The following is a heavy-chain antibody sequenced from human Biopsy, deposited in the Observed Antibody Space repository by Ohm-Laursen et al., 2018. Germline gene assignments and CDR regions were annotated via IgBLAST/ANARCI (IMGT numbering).Heavy chain of an antibody. V-gene: IGHV4-38-2*02. CDR3: ARVGSGWAPFDK. D-gene: IGHD6-19*01. Sequence: GTLSLTCSVSGYSISSDYRWGWIRQAPGKTLEWLGNIFKDGNTHYNPSLRSRLIISIDTSKNQFSLMMTSVSGADTAVYFCARVGSGWAPFDKWGPGTLVTISS. CDR2: IFKDGNT. J-gene: IGHJ4*02. CDR1: GYSISSDYR.